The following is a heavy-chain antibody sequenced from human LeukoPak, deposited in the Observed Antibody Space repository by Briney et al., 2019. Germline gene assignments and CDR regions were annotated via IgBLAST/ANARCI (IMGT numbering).Heavy chain of an antibody. CDR3: PRSPGGSSASVGG. CDR2: IRNKANSYTT. Sequence: GGSLRLSCAASGFTFSDDYMDWVRQAPGKGLEWVGRIRNKANSYTTEYAASVKGRFTISRDDSKNSLYLEMNSLKTEDTDVYYGPRSPGGSSASVGGWGQGTLVTASS. V-gene: IGHV3-72*01. D-gene: IGHD1-26*01. J-gene: IGHJ4*02. CDR1: GFTFSDDY.